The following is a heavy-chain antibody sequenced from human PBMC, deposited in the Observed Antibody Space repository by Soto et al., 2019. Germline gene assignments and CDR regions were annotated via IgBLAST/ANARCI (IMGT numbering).Heavy chain of an antibody. CDR1: GFTFSSYA. CDR2: ISYDGSNK. D-gene: IGHD6-13*01. V-gene: IGHV3-30-3*01. CDR3: AGSSIAAAGTGGSY. J-gene: IGHJ4*02. Sequence: GGSLRLSCAASGFTFSSYAMHWVRQAPGKGLEWVAVISYDGSNKYYADSVKGRFTISRDNSKNTLYLQMNSLRAEDTAVYYCAGSSIAAAGTGGSYWGQGTLVTVSS.